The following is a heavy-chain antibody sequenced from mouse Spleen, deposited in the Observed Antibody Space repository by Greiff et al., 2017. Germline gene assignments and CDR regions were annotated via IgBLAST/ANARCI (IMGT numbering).Heavy chain of an antibody. Sequence: EVHLVESGGGLVKPGGSLKLSCAASGFAFSSYDMSWVRQTPEKRLEWVAYISSGGGSTYYPDTVKGRFTISRDNAKNTLYLQMSSLKSEDTAMYYCASYYYGSRPWYFDVWGAGTTVTVSS. J-gene: IGHJ1*01. CDR2: ISSGGGST. CDR3: ASYYYGSRPWYFDV. V-gene: IGHV5-12-1*01. CDR1: GFAFSSYD. D-gene: IGHD1-1*01.